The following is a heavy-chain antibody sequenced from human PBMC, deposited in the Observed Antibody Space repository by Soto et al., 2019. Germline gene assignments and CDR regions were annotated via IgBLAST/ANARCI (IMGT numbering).Heavy chain of an antibody. CDR2: ISSSSIYI. CDR1: GFTFSSYS. J-gene: IGHJ6*02. V-gene: IGHV3-21*01. Sequence: EVQLVESGGGLVKPGGSLRLSCAASGFTFSSYSMNWVRQAPGKGLEWVSSISSSSIYIYYADSVKGRFTISRDNAKKSLYRQMKRLRAEDAAVCYCARVVSNYRGNGMDVWGQGSTVTVPS. CDR3: ARVVSNYRGNGMDV. D-gene: IGHD4-4*01.